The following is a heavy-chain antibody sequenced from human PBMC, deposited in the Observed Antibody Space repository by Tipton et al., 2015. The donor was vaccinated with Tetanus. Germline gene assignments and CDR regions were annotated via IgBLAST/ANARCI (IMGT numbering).Heavy chain of an antibody. D-gene: IGHD5-18*01. Sequence: TLSLTCAVYGGSFSGYYWSWIRQPPGKGLEWIGEINHSGSTNYNPSLKSRVTISVDTSKNQFSLKLSSVTAADTAVYYCARDLGLHGAYTAMARQNAFDIWGQGTMVTVSS. CDR3: ARDLGLHGAYTAMARQNAFDI. CDR1: GGSFSGYY. CDR2: INHSGST. V-gene: IGHV4-34*01. J-gene: IGHJ3*02.